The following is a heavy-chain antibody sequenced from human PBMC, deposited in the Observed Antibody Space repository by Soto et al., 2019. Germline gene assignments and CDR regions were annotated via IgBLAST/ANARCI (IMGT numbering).Heavy chain of an antibody. D-gene: IGHD2-2*01. Sequence: QVQLVQSGAEVKKPGASVKVSCKASGYTFTSYGISWVRQAPGQGLVWMGWISVYNGNTNYAQQPQGRVTTTTDRTKSTAYMELRSLRPDDTAVYYCASDQPTPLPAVGSNSYGMDVWGQGGTGTVAS. V-gene: IGHV1-18*04. CDR1: GYTFTSYG. J-gene: IGHJ6*02. CDR3: ASDQPTPLPAVGSNSYGMDV. CDR2: ISVYNGNT.